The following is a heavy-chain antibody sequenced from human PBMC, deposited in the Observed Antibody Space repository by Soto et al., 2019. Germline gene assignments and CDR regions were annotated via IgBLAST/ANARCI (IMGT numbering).Heavy chain of an antibody. Sequence: ASVKVSCKASGGTFSSYAISWVRQAPGQGLEWMGGIIPIFGTANYAQKFQGRVTITADESTSTAYMELSSLRSEDTAVYYCAKLARGVVIIRTDYYYYGMDVWGQGTTVTVSS. V-gene: IGHV1-69*13. CDR3: AKLARGVVIIRTDYYYYGMDV. D-gene: IGHD3-3*01. J-gene: IGHJ6*02. CDR2: IIPIFGTA. CDR1: GGTFSSYA.